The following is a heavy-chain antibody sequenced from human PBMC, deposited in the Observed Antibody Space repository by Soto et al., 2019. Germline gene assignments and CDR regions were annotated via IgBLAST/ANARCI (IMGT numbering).Heavy chain of an antibody. CDR3: ARDSPISWYGYQLPKY. Sequence: QVQLVQSGAEVKKPGASVKVSCKASGYTFTSYDINWVRQATGQGLEWMGWMNPNSGNTGYAQKFQGRVTMTRNTSISTAYMELSSLRSEDTAVYYCARDSPISWYGYQLPKYWGQGTLVTVSS. J-gene: IGHJ4*02. CDR2: MNPNSGNT. D-gene: IGHD2-2*01. CDR1: GYTFTSYD. V-gene: IGHV1-8*01.